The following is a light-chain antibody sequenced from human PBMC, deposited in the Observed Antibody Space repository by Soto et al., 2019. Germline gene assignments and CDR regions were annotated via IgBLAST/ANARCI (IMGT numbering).Light chain of an antibody. CDR1: QDIKDH. CDR3: LQHNSDPWT. V-gene: IGKV1-17*01. Sequence: DIQMTQSPSSQSASVGDRVTLTCRVSQDIKDHLGWYQQKPGKAPKSLIYVASRLQSGVPPRFSGSGSGTEFTLTISSLQPEDLAAYFCLQHNSDPWTFGQGTKVEI. J-gene: IGKJ1*01. CDR2: VAS.